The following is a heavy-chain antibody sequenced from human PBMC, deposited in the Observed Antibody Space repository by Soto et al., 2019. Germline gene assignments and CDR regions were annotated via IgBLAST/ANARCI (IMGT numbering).Heavy chain of an antibody. CDR1: GGSISSYY. V-gene: IGHV4-59*01. CDR2: IYYSGST. CDR3: ARGRQGYYYGSGRYYTFDY. J-gene: IGHJ4*02. Sequence: QVQLQESGPGLVKPSETLSLTCTVSGGSISSYYWSWIRQPPGKGLAWIGYIYYSGSTNYNPSLKSRVTISVDTSKNQFSLKLSSVTAADTAVYYCARGRQGYYYGSGRYYTFDYWGQGTLVTVSS. D-gene: IGHD3-10*01.